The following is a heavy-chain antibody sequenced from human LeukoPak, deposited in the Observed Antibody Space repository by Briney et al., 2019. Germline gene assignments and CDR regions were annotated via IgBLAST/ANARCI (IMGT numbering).Heavy chain of an antibody. D-gene: IGHD6-6*01. J-gene: IGHJ6*03. CDR3: ARLRSSFFYYYYMDV. CDR2: ISSSGSTI. CDR1: GFTFSDYY. V-gene: IGHV3-11*01. Sequence: GGSLRLSCAASGFTFSDYYMSWIRQAPGKGLEWVSYISSSGSTIYYADSVKGRFTISRDNAKNSLYLQMNSLRAEDTAVYYCARLRSSFFYYYYMDVWGKGTTVTVSS.